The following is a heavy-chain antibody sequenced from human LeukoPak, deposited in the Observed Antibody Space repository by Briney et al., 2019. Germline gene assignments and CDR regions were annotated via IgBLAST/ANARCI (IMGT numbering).Heavy chain of an antibody. V-gene: IGHV4-61*02. CDR1: GCSISSGNYC. CDR2: IYTSGIT. J-gene: IGHJ5*02. D-gene: IGHD5-24*01. Sequence: PSETLSLTCTVSGCSISSGNYCGCWSRPPAGRGLEWVGSIYTSGITSYNPSLKSGITLAVDTSKNLFSLRLSVATAATPAFYFCARESRTVQMATSIHGHWFDPWGQGTLVTVSS. CDR3: ARESRTVQMATSIHGHWFDP.